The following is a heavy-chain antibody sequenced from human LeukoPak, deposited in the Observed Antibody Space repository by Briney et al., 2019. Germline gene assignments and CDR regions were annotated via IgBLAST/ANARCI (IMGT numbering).Heavy chain of an antibody. V-gene: IGHV3-7*01. CDR2: INLGGSVI. D-gene: IGHD7-27*01. J-gene: IGHJ4*02. CDR3: AAWGLHNY. Sequence: GGSLRLSCAASGFAFRVYWMNWVRQAPGKGLEWVANINLGGSVILYVDSVKGRFTASRDNAENSVSLQMNSLRAEDTAVYYCAAWGLHNYWGQGTLVTVSS. CDR1: GFAFRVYW.